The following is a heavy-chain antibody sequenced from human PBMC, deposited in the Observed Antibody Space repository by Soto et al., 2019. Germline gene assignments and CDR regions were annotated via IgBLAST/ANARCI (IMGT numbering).Heavy chain of an antibody. CDR2: IYYSGST. Sequence: SETLSLTCTVSGGSISSYYWSWIRQPPGKGLEWIGYIYYSGSTNYNPSLKSRVTISVDTSKNQFSLKLSSVTAADTAVYYCARALEDIVVVPAAMSGGNWFDPWGQGTLVTVSS. V-gene: IGHV4-59*01. CDR3: ARALEDIVVVPAAMSGGNWFDP. J-gene: IGHJ5*02. D-gene: IGHD2-2*01. CDR1: GGSISSYY.